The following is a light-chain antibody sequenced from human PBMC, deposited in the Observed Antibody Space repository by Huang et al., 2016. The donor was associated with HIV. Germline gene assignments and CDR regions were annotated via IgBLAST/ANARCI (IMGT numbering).Light chain of an antibody. CDR2: RAS. V-gene: IGKV1-5*03. Sequence: DIQLTQPLPTRFAVVGDRFTTTSRASQNINTWLAWYQQKPGKAPDLLIYRASSLQVGVPSRFTGSGSGTEFTLTITSLQPDDLGTYYCQQYNTYLYTFGQGTKLEI. J-gene: IGKJ2*01. CDR3: QQYNTYLYT. CDR1: QNINTW.